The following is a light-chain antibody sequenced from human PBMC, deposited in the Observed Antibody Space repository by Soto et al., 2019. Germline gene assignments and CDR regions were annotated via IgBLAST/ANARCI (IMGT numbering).Light chain of an antibody. CDR3: AAWDDSLSGLV. V-gene: IGLV1-47*01. J-gene: IGLJ3*02. Sequence: QSVLTQPPSVSGAPGQRVTISCTGSNSNIGANFAVHWYQQVPGAAPRLLIYRTNQRPSGVPDRFSGSKSGTSASLAISGLRSEDEADFYCAAWDDSLSGLVFGGGTKLTVL. CDR1: NSNIGANF. CDR2: RTN.